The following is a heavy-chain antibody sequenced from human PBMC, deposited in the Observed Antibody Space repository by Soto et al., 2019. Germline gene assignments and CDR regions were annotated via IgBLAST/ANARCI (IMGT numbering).Heavy chain of an antibody. J-gene: IGHJ6*02. CDR2: IIPIFGTA. CDR1: GGTFSSYA. Sequence: QVQLVQSGAEVKKPGSSVKVSCKASGGTFSSYAISWVRQAPGQGLEWMGGIIPIFGTANYAQKFQGRVTITADESTSTASMELSSLRSEDTAVYYCARGNSNKLPLGYSYGMDVWGQGTTVTVSS. CDR3: ARGNSNKLPLGYSYGMDV. D-gene: IGHD4-4*01. V-gene: IGHV1-69*01.